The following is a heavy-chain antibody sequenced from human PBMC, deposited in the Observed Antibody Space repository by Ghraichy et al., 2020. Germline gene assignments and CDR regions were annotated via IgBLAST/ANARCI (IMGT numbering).Heavy chain of an antibody. CDR2: IYYSGST. CDR3: AREIPPYGSGSYYFDY. V-gene: IGHV4-59*01. D-gene: IGHD3-10*01. Sequence: SETLSLTCTVSSGSISSYYWSWIRQPPGKGLEWIGYIYYSGSTNYNPSLKSRVTISVDTSKNQFSLKLSSVTAADTAVYYCAREIPPYGSGSYYFDYWGQGTLVTVSS. CDR1: SGSISSYY. J-gene: IGHJ4*02.